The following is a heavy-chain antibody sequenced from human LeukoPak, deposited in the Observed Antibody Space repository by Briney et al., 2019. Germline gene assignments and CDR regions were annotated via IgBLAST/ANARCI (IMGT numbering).Heavy chain of an antibody. J-gene: IGHJ5*02. V-gene: IGHV3-21*01. CDR2: ISSSSYI. CDR3: ARDPPDYYGSGSYINWFDP. Sequence: PGGSLRLSCAASGFSFSDYYMNWVRQAPGKGLEWVSSISSSSYIYYADSVKGRFTISRDNAKNSLYLQMNSLRAEDTAVYYCARDPPDYYGSGSYINWFDPWGQGTLVTLSS. D-gene: IGHD3-10*01. CDR1: GFSFSDYY.